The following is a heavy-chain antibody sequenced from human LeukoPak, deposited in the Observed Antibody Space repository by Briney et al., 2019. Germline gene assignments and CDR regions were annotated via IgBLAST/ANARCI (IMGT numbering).Heavy chain of an antibody. CDR2: ISSYNGNT. CDR3: ARDVSARYYYYGMDV. J-gene: IGHJ6*02. V-gene: IGHV1-18*01. Sequence: ASVKVSCKSSGYTFIIYCITWVRQAPGQGLECMGCISSYNGNTNYAQKLQGRVTMTTDTSTSTAYMELRSLRSDDTAVYYCARDVSARYYYYGMDVWGQGTTVTVSS. CDR1: GYTFIIYC. D-gene: IGHD3-3*02.